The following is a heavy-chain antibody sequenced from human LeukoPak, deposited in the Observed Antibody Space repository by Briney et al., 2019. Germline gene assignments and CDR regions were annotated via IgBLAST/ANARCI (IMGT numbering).Heavy chain of an antibody. CDR1: GGTFSSYA. D-gene: IGHD4-17*01. J-gene: IGHJ4*02. V-gene: IGHV7-4-1*02. CDR2: INTNTGNP. CDR3: ARTNDYGDETYYFDY. Sequence: ASVKVSCKASGGTFSSYAISWVRQAPGQGLEWMGWINTNTGNPTYAQGFTGRFVFSLDTSVSTAYLQISSLKAEDTAVYYCARTNDYGDETYYFDYWGQGTLVTVSS.